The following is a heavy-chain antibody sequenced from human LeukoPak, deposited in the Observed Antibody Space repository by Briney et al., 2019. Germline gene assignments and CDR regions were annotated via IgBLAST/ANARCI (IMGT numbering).Heavy chain of an antibody. D-gene: IGHD3-22*01. J-gene: IGHJ4*02. CDR2: TYYSGAT. CDR1: GGSISSSFYY. CDR3: ARHGYYYYTSGYFGY. V-gene: IGHV4-39*01. Sequence: SETLSLTCTVSGGSISSSFYYWGWLRQPPGKGLEWIGSTYYSGATYYKPSLKSRVSVDTSKNQLSLNLTSVTAADTALYYCARHGYYYYTSGYFGYWGQGILVTVSS.